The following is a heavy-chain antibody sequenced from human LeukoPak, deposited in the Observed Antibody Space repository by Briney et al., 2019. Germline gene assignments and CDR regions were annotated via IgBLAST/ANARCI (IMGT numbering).Heavy chain of an antibody. CDR2: IYTSGST. V-gene: IGHV4-4*07. J-gene: IGHJ5*02. CDR1: GGSISSYY. D-gene: IGHD1-7*01. CDR3: AREVELRPIMHNWFDP. Sequence: SETLSLTCTVSGGSISSYYWSWIRQPAGKGLEWIGRIYTSGSTNYNPSLKSRVTMSVDTSKNQFSLKLRSVTAADTAVYYCAREVELRPIMHNWFDPWGQGTLVTVSS.